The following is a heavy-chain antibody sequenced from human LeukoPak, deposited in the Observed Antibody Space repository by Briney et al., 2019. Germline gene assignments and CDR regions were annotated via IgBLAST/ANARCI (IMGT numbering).Heavy chain of an antibody. CDR3: ARREYYDFCSGRAEYYMDV. CDR2: IYPGDSDT. D-gene: IGHD3-3*01. J-gene: IGHJ6*03. CDR1: GYSFTSYW. Sequence: KVGESLKISYKGSGYSFTSYWIGWVRQMPGKGLEWMGIIYPGDSDTRYSPSFEGQVTISADKSISTAYLQWSSLKASDAAMYYCARREYYDFCSGRAEYYMDVWGKGTTVTVSS. V-gene: IGHV5-51*01.